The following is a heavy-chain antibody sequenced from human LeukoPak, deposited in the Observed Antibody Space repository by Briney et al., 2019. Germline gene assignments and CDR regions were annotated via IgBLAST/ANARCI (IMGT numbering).Heavy chain of an antibody. CDR2: INPDNGGT. CDR3: ARDPSNSGYDYLYYFDY. CDR1: GYTFTGYY. J-gene: IGHJ4*02. V-gene: IGHV1-2*02. Sequence: GESLKISCKGSGYTFTGYYMHWVRQAPGQGLEWMGWINPDNGGTNYAQKFQGRVTMTRDMSISTAYMELSRLRSDDTAVYYCARDPSNSGYDYLYYFDYWGQGTLVTVSS. D-gene: IGHD5-12*01.